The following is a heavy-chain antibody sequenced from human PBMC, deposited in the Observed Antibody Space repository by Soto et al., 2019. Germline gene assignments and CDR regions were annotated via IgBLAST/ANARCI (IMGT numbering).Heavy chain of an antibody. CDR2: IGGSRSGT. D-gene: IGHD6-19*01. CDR1: GFTFSDYV. J-gene: IGHJ1*01. CDR3: AKDRHAGGWLPEYFLH. Sequence: GGYLRLSCAASGFTFSDYVMSWVRQAPGKGLEWVSTIGGSRSGTYYADSVKGRFTISRDNSENTVSLQMESLRAEDTAVYYCAKDRHAGGWLPEYFLHWGQGTLVTVSS. V-gene: IGHV3-23*01.